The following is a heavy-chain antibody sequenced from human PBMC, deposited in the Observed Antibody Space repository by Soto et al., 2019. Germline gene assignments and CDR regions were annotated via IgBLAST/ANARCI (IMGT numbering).Heavy chain of an antibody. J-gene: IGHJ4*02. Sequence: QVQLQQWGAGLLKPSETLSLTCAVYGGSFSGYYWSWIRQPPGKGLEWIGEINHSGSTNYNPSLKSRVTISVDTSKNQFSLKLSSVTGADTAVYYCARGDSSWYLDYWGQGTLVTVSS. CDR3: ARGDSSWYLDY. D-gene: IGHD6-13*01. CDR2: INHSGST. CDR1: GGSFSGYY. V-gene: IGHV4-34*01.